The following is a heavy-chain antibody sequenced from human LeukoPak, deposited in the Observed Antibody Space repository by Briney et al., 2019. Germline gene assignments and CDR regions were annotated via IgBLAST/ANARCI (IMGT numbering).Heavy chain of an antibody. CDR1: GGSISSGDYY. J-gene: IGHJ5*02. V-gene: IGHV4-30-4*01. CDR2: IYYSGST. CDR3: AREGYYGSGSSWFDP. Sequence: PSQTLSLTCTVSGGSISSGDYYWSWIRQPPGKGLEWIGYIYYSGSTYYNPSLKSRVTISVDTSKNQFSLKLSSVTAADTAVYYCAREGYYGSGSSWFDPWGQGTLVTVSS. D-gene: IGHD3-10*01.